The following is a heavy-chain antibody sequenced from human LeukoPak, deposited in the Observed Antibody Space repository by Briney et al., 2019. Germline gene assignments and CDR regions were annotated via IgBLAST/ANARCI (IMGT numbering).Heavy chain of an antibody. D-gene: IGHD1-26*01. J-gene: IGHJ4*02. V-gene: IGHV4-31*03. CDR3: ARRSSGTHFFDY. Sequence: PSETLSLTCTVSGGSISSVNYYWTWIRQHPGKGLEWIGYIHYSGNTYYNPSLKSRVTISLDTSRNHFSPKLSSVTAADTAVYYCARRSSGTHFFDYWGQGTLVSVSS. CDR1: GGSISSVNYY. CDR2: IHYSGNT.